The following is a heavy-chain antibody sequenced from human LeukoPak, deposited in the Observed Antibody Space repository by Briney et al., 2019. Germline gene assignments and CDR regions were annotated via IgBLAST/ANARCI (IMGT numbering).Heavy chain of an antibody. CDR2: INPNSGGT. CDR1: GYTFTGYY. J-gene: IGHJ6*03. D-gene: IGHD3-22*01. Sequence: ASVKFSCKASGYTFTGYYMHWVRQAPGQGLEWIGWINPNSGGTNYAQKFQGRVTMTRDTSISTAYMELSRLRSDDTAVYYCARAPARYYDSSGPSSTSYYYYYYMDVWGKGTTVTVSS. V-gene: IGHV1-2*02. CDR3: ARAPARYYDSSGPSSTSYYYYYYMDV.